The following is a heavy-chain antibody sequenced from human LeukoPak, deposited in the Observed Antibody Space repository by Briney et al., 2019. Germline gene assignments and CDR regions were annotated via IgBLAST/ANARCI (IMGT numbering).Heavy chain of an antibody. CDR3: ARGVGATTYY. Sequence: SQTLSLTCAVSGGSISSGGYSWSWIRQPPGKGLEWIGYIYHSGSTYYNPSLKSRVTISVDTSKNQFSLKLSSVTAADTAVYYCARGVGATTYYWGQGTLVTVSS. D-gene: IGHD1-26*01. J-gene: IGHJ4*02. CDR1: GGSISSGGYS. CDR2: IYHSGST. V-gene: IGHV4-30-2*05.